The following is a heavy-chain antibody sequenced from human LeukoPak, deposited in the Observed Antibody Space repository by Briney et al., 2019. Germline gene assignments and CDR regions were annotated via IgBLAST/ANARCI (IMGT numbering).Heavy chain of an antibody. D-gene: IGHD5-18*01. Sequence: ASVKVSCKASGYTFTSYYMHWVRQAPGQGLEWMGIINPSGGSTSYAQKFQGRVTMARDTSTSTVYMELSSLRSEDTAVYYCARRGYSYGSDYWGQGTLVTVSS. CDR2: INPSGGST. J-gene: IGHJ4*02. V-gene: IGHV1-46*01. CDR3: ARRGYSYGSDY. CDR1: GYTFTSYY.